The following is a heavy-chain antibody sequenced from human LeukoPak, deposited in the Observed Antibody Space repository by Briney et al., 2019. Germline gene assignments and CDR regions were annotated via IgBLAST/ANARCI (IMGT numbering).Heavy chain of an antibody. CDR3: ARGGYDYVWGSYRWEDYFDY. V-gene: IGHV4-59*12. J-gene: IGHJ4*02. CDR2: LYYRGSP. Sequence: SESLSLTCTVSGGSISSYYWSWIRQPPGKGLEWIGYLYYRGSPNYNPSLKSRVTISVDTSKTQLSLKLSSVTAADTAVYSCARGGYDYVWGSYRWEDYFDYWGQGTLVTVSS. CDR1: GGSISSYY. D-gene: IGHD3-16*02.